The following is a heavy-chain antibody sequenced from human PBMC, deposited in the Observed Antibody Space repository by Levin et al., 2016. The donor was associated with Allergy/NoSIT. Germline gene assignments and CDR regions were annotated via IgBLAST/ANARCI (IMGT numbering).Heavy chain of an antibody. CDR1: GYTFTGYY. V-gene: IGHV1-2*02. D-gene: IGHD6-19*01. Sequence: ASVKVSCKASGYTFTGYYMHWVRQAPGQGLEWMGWINPNSGGTNYAQKFQGRVTMTRDTSISTAYMELSRLRSDDTAVYYCARDKERWGIAVAGKFDPWGQGTLVTVSS. CDR2: INPNSGGT. CDR3: ARDKERWGIAVAGKFDP. J-gene: IGHJ5*02.